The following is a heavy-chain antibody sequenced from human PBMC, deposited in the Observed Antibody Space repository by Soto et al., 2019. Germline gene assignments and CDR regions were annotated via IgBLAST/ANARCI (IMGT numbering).Heavy chain of an antibody. Sequence: PSETLSLTCTVSGGSISSYYWSWIRQPPGKGLEWIGYIYYSGSTYYNPSLKSRVTISVDTSKNQSSLKLSSVTAADTAVYYCARMRSGYYYYYGMDVWGQGTTVTVSS. V-gene: IGHV4-59*08. CDR1: GGSISSYY. D-gene: IGHD1-26*01. CDR3: ARMRSGYYYYYGMDV. CDR2: IYYSGST. J-gene: IGHJ6*02.